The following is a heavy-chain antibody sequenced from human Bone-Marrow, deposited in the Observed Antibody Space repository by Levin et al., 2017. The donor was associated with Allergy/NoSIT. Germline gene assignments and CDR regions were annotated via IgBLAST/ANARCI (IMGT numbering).Heavy chain of an antibody. Sequence: SETLSLTCTVSGGSIRSSSYYWGWIRQPPGKGLEWIGSIYYSGSTYYNPSLKSRVTISVDTSKNQFSLKLSSVTAADTAVYYCAREVIAAAGTPPYWFDPWGQGTLVTVSS. D-gene: IGHD6-13*01. V-gene: IGHV4-39*07. CDR2: IYYSGST. J-gene: IGHJ5*02. CDR1: GGSIRSSSYY. CDR3: AREVIAAAGTPPYWFDP.